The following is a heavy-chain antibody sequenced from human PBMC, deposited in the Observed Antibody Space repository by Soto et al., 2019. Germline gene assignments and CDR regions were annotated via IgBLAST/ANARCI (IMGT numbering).Heavy chain of an antibody. CDR1: GGSISSRGDY. D-gene: IGHD3-16*02. CDR3: AKSGGIIVIPDY. J-gene: IGHJ4*02. CDR2: IYYNGNA. V-gene: IGHV4-39*01. Sequence: SETLSLTCFVSGGSISSRGDYWVWIRQSPGKGLEWIGNIYYNGNAYYNPSFKSRCTISVDTSKNQFSLTLRSVTAADTAVYYCAKSGGIIVIPDYWGQGTLVTVSS.